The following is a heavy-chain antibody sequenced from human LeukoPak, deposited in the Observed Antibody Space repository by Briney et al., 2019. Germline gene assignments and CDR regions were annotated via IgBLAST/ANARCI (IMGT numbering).Heavy chain of an antibody. CDR3: SVGPLYDYGVT. CDR2: MNPNSGNT. Sequence: ASVKVSXKASGYTFTSYDINWVRQATGQGLEWMGWMNPNSGNTGYAQKFQGRVTMTRNTSISTAYMELSSLRSEDTAVYYCSVGPLYDYGVTWGQGTLVTVSS. J-gene: IGHJ5*02. CDR1: GYTFTSYD. D-gene: IGHD4-17*01. V-gene: IGHV1-8*01.